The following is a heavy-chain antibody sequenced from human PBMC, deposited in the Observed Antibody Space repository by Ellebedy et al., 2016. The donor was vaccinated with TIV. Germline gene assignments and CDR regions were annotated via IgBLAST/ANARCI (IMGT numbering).Heavy chain of an antibody. Sequence: AASVKVSCKASGYTFTSYYMHWARQAPGQGLEWLGIINPSGGSTSYAQKLQGRVTMTRDTSTSTVYMELSSLRSEDTAVYYCAREEPYGSGTKDYGMDVWGQGTTVTVSS. J-gene: IGHJ6*02. CDR3: AREEPYGSGTKDYGMDV. CDR2: INPSGGST. CDR1: GYTFTSYY. V-gene: IGHV1-46*04. D-gene: IGHD3-10*01.